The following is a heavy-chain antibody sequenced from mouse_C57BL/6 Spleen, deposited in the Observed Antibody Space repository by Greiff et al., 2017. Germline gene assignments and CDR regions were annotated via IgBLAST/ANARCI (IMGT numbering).Heavy chain of an antibody. D-gene: IGHD2-3*01. V-gene: IGHV1-4*01. CDR2: INPSSGYT. Sequence: VQLQQSGAELARPGASVKMSCKASGYTFTSYTMHWVKQRPGQGLEWIGYINPSSGYTKYNQKFKDKATLTADKSSSTAYMQLSSLTSEDSAVYYCARFVYYGYYYFDYWGQGTTLTVSS. J-gene: IGHJ2*01. CDR3: ARFVYYGYYYFDY. CDR1: GYTFTSYT.